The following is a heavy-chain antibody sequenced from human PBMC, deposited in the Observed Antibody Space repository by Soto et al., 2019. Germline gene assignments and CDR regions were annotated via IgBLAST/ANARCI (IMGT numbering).Heavy chain of an antibody. D-gene: IGHD3-3*01. CDR2: MNQDGSEK. J-gene: IGHJ6*02. CDR3: ARVQPRSRVPVLRFLEWLPHGYGMDV. Sequence: GGSLRLSCAASGFTFSNSWMTWVRQAPGKGLEWVANMNQDGSEKYYEDSVKGRFTISRDNAKNSLYLQMNSLRAEDTAVYYCARVQPRSRVPVLRFLEWLPHGYGMDVWAQGTTVTVS. CDR1: GFTFSNSW. V-gene: IGHV3-7*03.